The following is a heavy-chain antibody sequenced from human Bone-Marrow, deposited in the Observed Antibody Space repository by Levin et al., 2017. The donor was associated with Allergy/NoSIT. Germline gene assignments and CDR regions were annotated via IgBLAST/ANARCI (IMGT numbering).Heavy chain of an antibody. D-gene: IGHD2-15*01. CDR1: GGSFSSDY. Sequence: ESLKISCTVSGGSFSSDYCSWIRQPPGKGLEWIGYIDDSGSTRYNPSLKSRVTMSLDTSKNQFSLKLNSVTAADTAVYYCAREANCSGGTCYDYWGQGTLVTVSS. V-gene: IGHV4-59*01. CDR2: IDDSGST. J-gene: IGHJ4*02. CDR3: AREANCSGGTCYDY.